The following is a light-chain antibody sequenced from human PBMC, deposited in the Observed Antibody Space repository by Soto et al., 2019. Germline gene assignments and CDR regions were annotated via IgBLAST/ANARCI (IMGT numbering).Light chain of an antibody. CDR2: WAS. Sequence: DIVMTQSPDSLAVSLGEMATINCQSSRSILNSGNNYNLLAWYQQKPGQAPKVLIYWASTRESGVPDRFSGSGSGTHFTLTISSLQAEDVAVYYCQQYHGTPWTFGQGTKVEIK. V-gene: IGKV4-1*01. CDR1: RSILNSGNNYNL. J-gene: IGKJ1*01. CDR3: QQYHGTPWT.